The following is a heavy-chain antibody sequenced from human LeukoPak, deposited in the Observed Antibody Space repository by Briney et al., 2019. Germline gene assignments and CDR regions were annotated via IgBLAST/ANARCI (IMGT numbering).Heavy chain of an antibody. D-gene: IGHD1-26*01. J-gene: IGHJ4*02. CDR1: GLTFKNYR. V-gene: IGHV3-7*01. CDR2: MKDDGNEI. CDR3: ARNRATNDY. Sequence: PGGSLRLSCTASGLTFKNYRMTSVRQAPGKGLEWVTSMKDDGNEIQYVDSVKGRFTISRDNAKNSLYLQMNNRRAEDTAVYYCARNRATNDYWGQGTLVTVSS.